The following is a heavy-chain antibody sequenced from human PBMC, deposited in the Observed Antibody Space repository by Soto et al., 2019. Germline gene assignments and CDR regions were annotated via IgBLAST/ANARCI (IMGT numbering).Heavy chain of an antibody. CDR3: AREVSGYCTNGVCWSYGMDV. V-gene: IGHV4-61*01. Sequence: QVQLQESGPGLVKPSETLSLTCTVSGGSVSSGSYYWSWIRQPPGKGLEWIGYIYYSGSTNYNPSLKSRVTISVDTSKNQFSLKLSSVTAADTAVYYCAREVSGYCTNGVCWSYGMDVWGQGTTVTVSS. J-gene: IGHJ6*02. CDR1: GGSVSSGSYY. CDR2: IYYSGST. D-gene: IGHD2-8*01.